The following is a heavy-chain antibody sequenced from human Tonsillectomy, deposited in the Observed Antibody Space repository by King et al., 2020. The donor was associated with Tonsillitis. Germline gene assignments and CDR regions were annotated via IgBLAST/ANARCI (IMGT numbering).Heavy chain of an antibody. Sequence: LQLQESGPGLVKPSETLSLTCTVSGGSISSYYWSWIGQPPGKGLEWIGYIYYSGSTNYNPSLKSRVTISVDTSKNQFSLKLSSVTAADTAVYYCARDSIRGPFDYWGQGTLVTVSS. V-gene: IGHV4-59*01. CDR2: IYYSGST. J-gene: IGHJ4*02. D-gene: IGHD3-10*01. CDR1: GGSISSYY. CDR3: ARDSIRGPFDY.